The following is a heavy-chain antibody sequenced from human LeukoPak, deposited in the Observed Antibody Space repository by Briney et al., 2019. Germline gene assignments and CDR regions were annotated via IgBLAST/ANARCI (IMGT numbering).Heavy chain of an antibody. CDR2: INTNTGNP. V-gene: IGHV7-4-1*02. D-gene: IGHD1-14*01. CDR1: RYTFTSSA. CDR3: ARDEGITKPFVD. Sequence: ASVKISCTASRYTFTSSAMNWVRQAPGQGLEYKGWINTNTGNPTYAQGFTGRFVFSLDTSVSTVYLQISSLKAEDTAVYYCARDEGITKPFVDWGQGPLVTVSS. J-gene: IGHJ4*02.